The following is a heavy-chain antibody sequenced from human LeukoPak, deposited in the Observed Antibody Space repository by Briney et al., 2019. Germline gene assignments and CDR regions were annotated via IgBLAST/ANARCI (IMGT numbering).Heavy chain of an antibody. V-gene: IGHV4-59*08. CDR3: ARAHSSGWPHMFDP. CDR2: IYYSGIT. D-gene: IGHD6-19*01. J-gene: IGHJ5*02. CDR1: GGSISGYY. Sequence: SETLSLTCTVSGGSISGYYWSWIRQPPGKGLEWIGYIYYSGITNYNPSLKSRVTMSVDTSKNQFSLKLSSVTAADTAVYYCARAHSSGWPHMFDPWGQGTLVTVPS.